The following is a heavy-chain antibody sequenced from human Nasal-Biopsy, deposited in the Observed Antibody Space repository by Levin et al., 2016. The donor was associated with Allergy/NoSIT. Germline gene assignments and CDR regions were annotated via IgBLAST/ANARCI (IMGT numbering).Heavy chain of an antibody. CDR3: ARETVDTPRVNHFDY. CDR1: GFTFSTYG. J-gene: IGHJ4*02. Sequence: GESLKISCAASGFTFSTYGIHWVRQAPGKGLEWVAVIWFDGNNKYYADSVKGRFTVSRDNSRDTVSLHMSNLRDEDTAVYYCARETVDTPRVNHFDYWGQGNLVTVSS. V-gene: IGHV3-33*01. CDR2: IWFDGNNK. D-gene: IGHD1-1*01.